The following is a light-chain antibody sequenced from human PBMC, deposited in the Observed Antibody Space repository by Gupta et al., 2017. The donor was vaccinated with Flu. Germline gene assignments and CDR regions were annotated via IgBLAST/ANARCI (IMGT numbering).Light chain of an antibody. Sequence: SNDVGCYTYVSDYQHHPSKAPKLIIYDVTKRPSWVSNRFSGSKSGNTASLTISGLHADDEADYSCSSYTSRSMLIFGGGTKVSVL. V-gene: IGLV2-14*03. CDR2: DVT. J-gene: IGLJ2*01. CDR3: SSYTSRSMLI. CDR1: SNDVGCYTY.